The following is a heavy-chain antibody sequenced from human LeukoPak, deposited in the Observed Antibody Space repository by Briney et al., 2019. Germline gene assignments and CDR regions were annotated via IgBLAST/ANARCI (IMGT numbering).Heavy chain of an antibody. CDR3: ARMSITYYYYGMDV. V-gene: IGHV4-39*01. D-gene: IGHD2-21*01. Sequence: SETLSLTCTVSAGSVSSSSYYWGWIRQPPGKGLEWIGSIYYSGSTYYNPSLKSRVTISVDTSKNQFSLKLSSVTAADTAVYYCARMSITYYYYGMDVWGHGTTVTVSS. CDR1: AGSVSSSSYY. J-gene: IGHJ6*02. CDR2: IYYSGST.